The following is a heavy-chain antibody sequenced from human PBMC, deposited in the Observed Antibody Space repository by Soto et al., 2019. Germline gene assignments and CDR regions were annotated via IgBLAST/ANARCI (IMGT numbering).Heavy chain of an antibody. CDR3: ARDCWIYCFDY. CDR2: INPSVDIT. V-gene: IGHV1-46*01. CDR1: GGTFSSYT. Sequence: ASVKVSCKASGGTFSSYTISWVRQAPGQGLEWMGIINPSVDITRYAQKFQGRVTMTMDSSTNTVYMELGSLTSEDTAVYYCARDCWIYCFDYWGQGTQVTVSS. J-gene: IGHJ4*02. D-gene: IGHD2-15*01.